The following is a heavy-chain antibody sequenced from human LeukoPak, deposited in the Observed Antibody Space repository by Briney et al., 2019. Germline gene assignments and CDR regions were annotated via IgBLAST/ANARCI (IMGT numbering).Heavy chain of an antibody. CDR1: GGSISSSNW. V-gene: IGHV4-4*02. CDR3: ARNVLLWFGELLQPAAFDI. Sequence: SETLSLTCAVSGGSISSSNWWSWVHQPPGKGLEWIAEIYHSGSTNYNPSLKSRVTISVDKSKNQFSLKLSSVTAADTAVYYCARNVLLWFGELLQPAAFDIWGQGTMVTVSS. D-gene: IGHD3-10*01. J-gene: IGHJ3*02. CDR2: IYHSGST.